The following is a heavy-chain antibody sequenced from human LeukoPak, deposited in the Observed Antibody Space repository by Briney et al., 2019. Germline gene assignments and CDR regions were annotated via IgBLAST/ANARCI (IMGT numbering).Heavy chain of an antibody. CDR2: MIISGGST. CDR1: GFTFSSYA. V-gene: IGHV3-23*01. CDR3: ARETKIDY. J-gene: IGHJ4*02. Sequence: GGSLTLSCEASGFTFSSYAMTWVRQVPGKGLEWVSSMIISGGSTYYADSVKGRFTISRDNSKNTLYLQMNSLRVEDTALYYCARETKIDYWGQGALVTVSS. D-gene: IGHD1-7*01.